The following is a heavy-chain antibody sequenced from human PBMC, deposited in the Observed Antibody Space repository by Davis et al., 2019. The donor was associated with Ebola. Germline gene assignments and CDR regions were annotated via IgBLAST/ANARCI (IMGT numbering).Heavy chain of an antibody. V-gene: IGHV1-2*04. D-gene: IGHD2-15*01. J-gene: IGHJ5*02. CDR3: ARAPAPRYCSGGSCSWGWFDP. CDR2: INPNSGGT. Sequence: AASVKVSCKASGYTFTGYYMHWVRQAPGQGLEWMGWINPNSGGTNYAQKFQGWVTMTRDTSISTAYMELSRLRSDDTAVYYCARAPAPRYCSGGSCSWGWFDPWGQGTLVTVSS. CDR1: GYTFTGYY.